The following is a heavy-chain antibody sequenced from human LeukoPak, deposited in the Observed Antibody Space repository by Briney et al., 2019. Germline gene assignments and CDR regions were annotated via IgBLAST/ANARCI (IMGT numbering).Heavy chain of an antibody. CDR1: GFNFSDFY. CDR2: ISNSGGAI. J-gene: IGHJ4*02. D-gene: IGHD3-22*01. V-gene: IGHV3-11*01. Sequence: GGSLRLSCAASGFNFSDFYMGWIRQAPGKGLEWISSISNSGGAIYYSDSVKGRFTMSGDNAKNSLFLQVDSLRAEDTALYYCARVRSGYYFDYWGQGTLVTVSS. CDR3: ARVRSGYYFDY.